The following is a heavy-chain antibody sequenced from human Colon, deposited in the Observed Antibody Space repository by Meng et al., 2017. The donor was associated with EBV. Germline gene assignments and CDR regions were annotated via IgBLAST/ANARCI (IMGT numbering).Heavy chain of an antibody. D-gene: IGHD1-26*01. J-gene: IGHJ4*02. Sequence: QLEASGPGLCNPSATLYTNCRVSGHSISRSYSSWGWISQSPGKGLEWLGSFYFDGTIYYNPSLESRLTISKDTSKNQFSLRLTSLTAADTSVYYCARRQGGAAFDYWGQGTLVTVSS. V-gene: IGHV4-39*07. CDR3: ARRQGGAAFDY. CDR2: FYFDGTI. CDR1: GHSISRSYSS.